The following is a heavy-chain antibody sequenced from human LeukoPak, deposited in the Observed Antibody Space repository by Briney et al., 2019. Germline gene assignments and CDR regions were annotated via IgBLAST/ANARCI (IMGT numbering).Heavy chain of an antibody. V-gene: IGHV1-46*01. CDR1: GYSFTDHF. CDR2: INPRGGST. J-gene: IGHJ5*02. CDR3: ARVRSWFDP. Sequence: ASMKVSCKAIGYSFTDHFMHWVRQAPGQGLEWMGIINPRGGSTSYAQKFQGRVTMTRDTSTSTVYMELSSLRSEDTAVYYCARVRSWFDPWGQGTLVTVSS.